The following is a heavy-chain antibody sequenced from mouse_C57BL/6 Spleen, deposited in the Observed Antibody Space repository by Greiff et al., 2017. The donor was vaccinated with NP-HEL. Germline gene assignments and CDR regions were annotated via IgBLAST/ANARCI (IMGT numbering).Heavy chain of an antibody. CDR2: IHPNSGST. V-gene: IGHV1-64*01. CDR3: ARDGGTGPYYAMDY. Sequence: QVQLQQSGAELVKPGASVKLSCKASGYTFTSYWMHWVKQRPGQGLEWIGMIHPNSGSTNYNEKFKSKATLTVDKSSSTAYMQLSSLTSEDSAVYYCARDGGTGPYYAMDYWGQGTSVTVSS. CDR1: GYTFTSYW. J-gene: IGHJ4*01. D-gene: IGHD4-1*01.